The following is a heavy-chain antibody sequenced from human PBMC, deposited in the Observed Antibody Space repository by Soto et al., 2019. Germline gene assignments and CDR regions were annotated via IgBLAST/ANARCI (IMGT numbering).Heavy chain of an antibody. Sequence: SETLSLTCTVSGGSISSYYWSWIRQPAGKGLEWIGRIYTSGSTNYNPSLKSRVTMSVDTSKNQFSLKLSSVTAADTAVYYCARDHDPLSGSYSSFDYWGQGTLVTVSS. CDR1: GGSISSYY. CDR2: IYTSGST. CDR3: ARDHDPLSGSYSSFDY. V-gene: IGHV4-4*07. D-gene: IGHD1-26*01. J-gene: IGHJ4*02.